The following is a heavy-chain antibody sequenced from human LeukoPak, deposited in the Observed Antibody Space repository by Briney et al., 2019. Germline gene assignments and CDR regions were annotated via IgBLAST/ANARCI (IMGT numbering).Heavy chain of an antibody. J-gene: IGHJ3*02. CDR3: ARAYDFWSDDAFDI. CDR1: GFTFSSYS. CDR2: ISSSSSYI. V-gene: IGHV3-21*01. Sequence: PGGSLRLSCAAFGFTFSSYSMNWVRQAPGKGLEWVSSISSSSSYIYYADSVKGRFTISRDNAKNSLYLQMNSLRAEDTAVYYCARAYDFWSDDAFDIWGQGTMVTVSS. D-gene: IGHD3-3*01.